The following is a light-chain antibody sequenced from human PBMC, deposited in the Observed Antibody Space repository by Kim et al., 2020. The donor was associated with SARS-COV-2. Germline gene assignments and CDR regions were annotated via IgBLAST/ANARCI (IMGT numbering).Light chain of an antibody. CDR2: GKN. J-gene: IGLJ3*02. V-gene: IGLV3-19*01. CDR3: NSRDSSGDYVV. Sequence: SSELTQDPTMSVALGQTVRITCQGDSLRTYYSSWYQQKPGQAPVLLIYGKNDRPSGIPDRFSGSSSGSTASLTITGAQPDDEADYYCNSRDSSGDYVVFG. CDR1: SLRTYY.